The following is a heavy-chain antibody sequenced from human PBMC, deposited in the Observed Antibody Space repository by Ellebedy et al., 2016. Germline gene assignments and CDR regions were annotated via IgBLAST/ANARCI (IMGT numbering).Heavy chain of an antibody. CDR3: ARDRLELPSMDV. D-gene: IGHD1-7*01. CDR1: GSTFSSYA. J-gene: IGHJ6*04. Sequence: GGSLRLXCAASGSTFSSYAMHWVRQAPGKGLEWVAVIWYDGSNKYYADSVKGRFTISRDNSKNTLYLQMNSLSGEDTAVYYCARDRLELPSMDVWGKGTTVTVSS. V-gene: IGHV3-33*01. CDR2: IWYDGSNK.